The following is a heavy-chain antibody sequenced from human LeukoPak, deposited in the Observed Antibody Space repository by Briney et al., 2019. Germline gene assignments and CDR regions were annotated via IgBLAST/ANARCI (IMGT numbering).Heavy chain of an antibody. D-gene: IGHD2-2*01. Sequence: SVKVSCKASGGTFSSYAISWVRQAPGQGLEWMGGIIPIFGTANYAQKFQGRVTITADESTSTAYMELSSLRSEDTAVYYCARVNCSSTSCFNAFDIWGQGTMVTVSS. CDR1: GGTFSSYA. J-gene: IGHJ3*02. CDR2: IIPIFGTA. CDR3: ARVNCSSTSCFNAFDI. V-gene: IGHV1-69*13.